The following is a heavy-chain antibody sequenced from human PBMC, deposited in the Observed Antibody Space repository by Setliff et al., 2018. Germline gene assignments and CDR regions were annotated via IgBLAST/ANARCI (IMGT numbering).Heavy chain of an antibody. J-gene: IGHJ4*02. CDR1: GFTFDDYA. Sequence: GGSLRLSCAASGFTFDDYAMHWVRQAPGKGLEWISYIHDSGNPTYYADSVKGRFTVSRDNAKNSLYLQMTSLRAEDTAIYYCARTTGYRLEGDFDYWGQGTLVTVSS. CDR2: IHDSGNPT. V-gene: IGHV3-11*01. CDR3: ARTTGYRLEGDFDY. D-gene: IGHD3-16*01.